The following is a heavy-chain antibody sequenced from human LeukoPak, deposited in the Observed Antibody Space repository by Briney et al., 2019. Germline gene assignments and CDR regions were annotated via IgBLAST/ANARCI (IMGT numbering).Heavy chain of an antibody. CDR3: ARDRVGATLEYYFDY. CDR2: IWHDGSHK. V-gene: IGHV3-33*01. D-gene: IGHD1-26*01. CDR1: AFPFSSYG. Sequence: GGSLRLSCAASAFPFSSYGMHWVRQAPGKGLEWVAVIWHDGSHKYYADSVKGRFTISRDNSKNTLYLQMNSLRAEDTAVYYCARDRVGATLEYYFDYWGQGTLVTVSS. J-gene: IGHJ4*02.